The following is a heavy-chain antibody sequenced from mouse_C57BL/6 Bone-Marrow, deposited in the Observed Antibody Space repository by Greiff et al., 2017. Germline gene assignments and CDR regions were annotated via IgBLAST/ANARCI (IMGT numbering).Heavy chain of an antibody. V-gene: IGHV14-4*01. CDR2: IDPENGDT. CDR1: GFNFKDYC. D-gene: IGHD2-3*01. Sequence: VQLQQSGAELVRPGASVKLSCTASGFNFKDYCMHWVKQRPEQGLEWIGWIDPENGDTEYASKFQGKATITADTSSNTAYLQLSSLTSEDTAVCSCTTWGWLLPDYWGQGTTLTVSS. J-gene: IGHJ2*01. CDR3: TTWGWLLPDY.